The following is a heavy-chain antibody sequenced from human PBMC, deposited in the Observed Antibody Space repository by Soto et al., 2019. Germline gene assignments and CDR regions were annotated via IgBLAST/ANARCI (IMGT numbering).Heavy chain of an antibody. CDR3: ARDHGYCRSGTCYREWFDP. D-gene: IGHD2-15*01. J-gene: IGHJ5*02. Sequence: QVQLVQSGAEVKKPGASVKVSCKASGYTFTTHGISWVRQAPGQGLEWMGWVRGDNGHTNYAQSLQGRVTMTTDTSTKTGYMELRSRRSADTAVYYCARDHGYCRSGTCYREWFDPWGQGTLVTVSS. CDR1: GYTFTTHG. V-gene: IGHV1-18*01. CDR2: VRGDNGHT.